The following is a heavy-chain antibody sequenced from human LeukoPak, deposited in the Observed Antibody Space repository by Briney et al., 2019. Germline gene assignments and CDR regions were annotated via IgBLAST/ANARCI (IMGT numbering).Heavy chain of an antibody. V-gene: IGHV1-8*01. CDR2: MNPNSGNT. D-gene: IGHD6-13*01. J-gene: IGHJ4*02. Sequence: ASVKVSCKVSGYTLTELSMHWVRQATGQGLEWMGWMNPNSGNTDYAQKFQGRVTMTRNTSISTAYMELSSLRSEDTAVYYCAREGGYNWGQGTLVTVSS. CDR1: GYTLTELS. CDR3: AREGGYN.